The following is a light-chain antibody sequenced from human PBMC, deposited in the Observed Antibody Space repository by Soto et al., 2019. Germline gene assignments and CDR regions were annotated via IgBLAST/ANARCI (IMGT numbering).Light chain of an antibody. J-gene: IGKJ1*01. CDR2: GAS. Sequence: EVVMTQSPAALSVSPGERATLSCRASQSVGNNLAWYQQKPGQAPRLLIYGASTRATGIPARFSGSGSGTEFTLIISSLQSEDSAVYYCQQYNSWLWTFGQGTKV. CDR3: QQYNSWLWT. CDR1: QSVGNN. V-gene: IGKV3-15*01.